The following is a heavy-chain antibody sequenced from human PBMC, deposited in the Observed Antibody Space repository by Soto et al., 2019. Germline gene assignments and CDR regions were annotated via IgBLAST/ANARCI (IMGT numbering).Heavy chain of an antibody. V-gene: IGHV3-23*01. D-gene: IGHD3-9*01. CDR1: GFTFSSYA. CDR2: ISGSGGST. Sequence: GGSLRLSCAASGFTFSSYAMSWVRQAPGKGLEWVSAISGSGGSTYYADSVKGRFTISRDNSKNTLYLQMNSLRAEDTAVYYCAKDREYDILTGYYSSARDYFDYWAQGTLVPVSS. CDR3: AKDREYDILTGYYSSARDYFDY. J-gene: IGHJ4*02.